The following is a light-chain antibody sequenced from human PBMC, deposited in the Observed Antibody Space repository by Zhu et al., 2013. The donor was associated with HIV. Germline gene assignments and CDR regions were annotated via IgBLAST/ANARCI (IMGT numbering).Light chain of an antibody. CDR3: MQALQTPPT. CDR2: LGS. Sequence: DIVMTQSPLSLPVTPGEPASISCRSSQSLLHSNGYNYLDWYLQKPGQSPQLLIFLGSNRASGVPDRFSGSGSGTEFTLKISRVEAEDVGVYYCMQALQTPPTFGQGTKVE. V-gene: IGKV2-28*01. J-gene: IGKJ1*01. CDR1: QSLLHSNGYNY.